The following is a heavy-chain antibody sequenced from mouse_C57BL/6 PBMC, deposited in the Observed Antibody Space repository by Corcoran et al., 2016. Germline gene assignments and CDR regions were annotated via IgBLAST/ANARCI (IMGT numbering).Heavy chain of an antibody. Sequence: EVPLQQSGPKLVKPGASVKISCKASGYTFTDYYMNWVKQSHGKSLKWIGDINPNNGGTSYNQKFKGKATLTVDKSSSTAYMELRSLTSEDSAVYYCARRIYYYGSSYRYFDVWGTGTTVTVSS. V-gene: IGHV1-26*01. CDR2: INPNNGGT. CDR3: ARRIYYYGSSYRYFDV. CDR1: GYTFTDYY. J-gene: IGHJ1*03. D-gene: IGHD1-1*01.